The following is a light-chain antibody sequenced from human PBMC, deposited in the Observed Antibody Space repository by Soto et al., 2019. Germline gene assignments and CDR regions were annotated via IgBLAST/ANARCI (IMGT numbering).Light chain of an antibody. V-gene: IGLV1-47*01. CDR3: AAWDDSLSGVV. Sequence: QSVLTQPPSASGTPGQRVTISCSGSSSNIGSNYVYWYQQLPGTAPKLLIYRNNQRPSGVPGRFSGSKSGTSASLAISGLRSEDEADYYCAAWDDSLSGVVFGGGTKLPVL. J-gene: IGLJ2*01. CDR1: SSNIGSNY. CDR2: RNN.